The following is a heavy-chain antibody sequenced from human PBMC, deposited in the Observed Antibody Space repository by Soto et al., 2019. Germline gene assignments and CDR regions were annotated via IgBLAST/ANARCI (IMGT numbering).Heavy chain of an antibody. D-gene: IGHD6-13*01. CDR1: GGSIREKY. V-gene: IGHV4-4*07. CDR2: IFANGHT. CDR3: VASLAASGLNWLDP. J-gene: IGHJ5*02. Sequence: SETLSLTCIVSGGSIREKYWNWVRQPPGKGLEWIGLIFANGHTDYNPSLKSRVTMSVDASKNQFSLRLTTMTASHTAVYYCVASLAASGLNWLDPWGRGTLVTVSS.